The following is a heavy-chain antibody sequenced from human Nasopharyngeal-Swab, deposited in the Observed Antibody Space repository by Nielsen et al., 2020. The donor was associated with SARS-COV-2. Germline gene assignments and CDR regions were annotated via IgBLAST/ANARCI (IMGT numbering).Heavy chain of an antibody. CDR2: ISGSGGST. CDR1: EFTFSSCA. J-gene: IGHJ4*02. D-gene: IGHD2-2*03. V-gene: IGHV3-23*01. CDR3: AKDLGIVVVPAARGLFDY. Sequence: GESMNISSAASEFTFSSCAMSWVRQAPGKVLEWVSAISGSGGSTYYADSVKGRFTISRDNSKNTLYLQMHSLRAEDTAVYYCAKDLGIVVVPAARGLFDYWGQGTLVTVSS.